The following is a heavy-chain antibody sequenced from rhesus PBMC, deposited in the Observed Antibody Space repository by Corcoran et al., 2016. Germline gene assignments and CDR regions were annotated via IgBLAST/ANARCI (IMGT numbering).Heavy chain of an antibody. V-gene: IGHV4-122*02. CDR3: ARVGPYDLVDY. Sequence: QLQLQESGPGLVKPSETLSLTCPVSGYSISSGYGWSWIPQPPGKGLGWIGFISYSGSTSYNPSLKGRVTVWGATSKTQCSLRLGSVTAADTAVYYCARVGPYDLVDYWGQGVLVTVSS. CDR2: ISYSGST. CDR1: GYSISSGYG. D-gene: IGHD3-40*01. J-gene: IGHJ4*01.